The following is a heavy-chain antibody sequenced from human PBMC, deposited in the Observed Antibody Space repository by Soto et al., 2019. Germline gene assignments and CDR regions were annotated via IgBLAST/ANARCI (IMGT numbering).Heavy chain of an antibody. CDR2: IYHSGST. J-gene: IGHJ3*02. CDR3: ARVGDILTAYRYAFDI. D-gene: IGHD3-9*01. Sequence: QVQLQESGPGLVKPSGTLSLTCAVSSGSISSSNWWNWVRQPPGKGLAWIGEIYHSGSTNYNPSLKSRVTISVDKSKNQFSLKLTSVTAAETAVYYCARVGDILTAYRYAFDIWGQGTMVTVSS. V-gene: IGHV4-4*02. CDR1: SGSISSSNW.